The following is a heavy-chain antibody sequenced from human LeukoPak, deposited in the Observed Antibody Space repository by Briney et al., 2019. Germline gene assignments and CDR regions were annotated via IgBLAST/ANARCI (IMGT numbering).Heavy chain of an antibody. V-gene: IGHV3-7*01. D-gene: IGHD2-21*02. CDR3: ARGSGDCTCPAY. CDR1: GLTFSNYY. J-gene: IGHJ4*02. Sequence: GGSLRLSCAASGLTFSNYYMSWVRQAPGKGLEWVANVNQYGSAKNCVDSVKGRFTISRDNAKSSLYLQMNSLRAEDTAVYYCARGSGDCTCPAYWGQGTLVTVSS. CDR2: VNQYGSAK.